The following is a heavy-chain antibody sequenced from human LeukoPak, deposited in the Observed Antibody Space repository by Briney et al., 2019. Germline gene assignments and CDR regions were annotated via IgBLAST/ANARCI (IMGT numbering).Heavy chain of an antibody. CDR3: AKMATYDTFSFDY. CDR2: ISSSGANR. J-gene: IGHJ4*02. D-gene: IGHD5-24*01. CDR1: GFTFNRYG. V-gene: IGHV3-23*01. Sequence: GGTLRLSCAASGFTFNRYGMSWVRQAPGKGLEWVSGISSSGANRYYADSVKGRFTISRDNSRDTLSVQTNSLRAEDTAVYYCAKMATYDTFSFDYWGQGTLVTVSS.